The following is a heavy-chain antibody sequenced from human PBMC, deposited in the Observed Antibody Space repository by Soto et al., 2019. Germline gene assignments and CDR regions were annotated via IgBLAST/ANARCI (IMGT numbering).Heavy chain of an antibody. CDR1: GIIFTRFG. D-gene: IGHD1-7*01. CDR2: IRYDGSNI. Sequence: PGGSLRLSCAASGIIFTRFGMHWVRQAPGKGLEWVAVIRYDGSNIYYADSVKGRFTISRDNSKNTLYLQMNSLRAEDTAVYYCARDMITETTRFYYYYGMYVWGQGTTVTVSS. CDR3: ARDMITETTRFYYYYGMYV. V-gene: IGHV3-30*19. J-gene: IGHJ6*02.